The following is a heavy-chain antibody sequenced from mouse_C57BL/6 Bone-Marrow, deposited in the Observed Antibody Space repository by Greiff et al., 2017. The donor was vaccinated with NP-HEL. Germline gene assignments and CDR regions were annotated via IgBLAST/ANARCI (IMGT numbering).Heavy chain of an antibody. CDR3: AGNYYGSPWFAY. Sequence: EVKLQQSGPELVKPGASVKISCKASGYTFTDYYMNWVKQSHGKSLEWIGDINPNNGGTSYNQKFKGKATLTVDKSSSTAHMELRSLTSEDSAVYYCAGNYYGSPWFAYWGQGTLVTVSA. D-gene: IGHD1-1*01. J-gene: IGHJ3*01. CDR2: INPNNGGT. V-gene: IGHV1-26*01. CDR1: GYTFTDYY.